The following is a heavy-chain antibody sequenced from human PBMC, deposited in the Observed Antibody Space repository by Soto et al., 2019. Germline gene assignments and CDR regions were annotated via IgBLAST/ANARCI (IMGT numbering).Heavy chain of an antibody. CDR1: GFTFSSFA. CDR3: AKGRAMADFDY. Sequence: GGSLRLSCAASGFTFSSFAMSWVRQAPGKGLGWVSSISNSGGSTYYADSVKGRFTISRDNSKNTLYLQMNSLRAEDTAVYYCAKGRAMADFDYWGQGTLVTVSS. CDR2: ISNSGGST. V-gene: IGHV3-23*01. D-gene: IGHD6-19*01. J-gene: IGHJ4*02.